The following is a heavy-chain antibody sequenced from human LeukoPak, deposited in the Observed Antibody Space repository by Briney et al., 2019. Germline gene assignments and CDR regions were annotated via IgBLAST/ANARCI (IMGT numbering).Heavy chain of an antibody. D-gene: IGHD3-16*01. J-gene: IGHJ3*02. Sequence: GGSLRLSCAASGFTFSSYSMNWVRQAPGKGLEWVSSISSSSSYIYYADSVKGRFTISRDNAKNSLYLQMNSLRAEDTAVYYCARLGEGGAFDIWGQGTMVTVSS. CDR1: GFTFSSYS. CDR3: ARLGEGGAFDI. CDR2: ISSSSSYI. V-gene: IGHV3-21*01.